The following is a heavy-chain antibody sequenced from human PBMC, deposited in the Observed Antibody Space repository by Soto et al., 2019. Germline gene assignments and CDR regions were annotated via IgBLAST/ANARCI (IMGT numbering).Heavy chain of an antibody. V-gene: IGHV4-59*08. CDR3: ARLSSVTEFDY. Sequence: SETLSLTCTVSGGSISSYYWSWIRQPPGKGLEWIGYIYYSGTTKYNPSLKSRVTMSVDTSKNQFSLKLSSVTAADTAVYYCARLSSVTEFDYWGQGTLVTVSS. CDR1: GGSISSYY. CDR2: IYYSGTT. J-gene: IGHJ4*02. D-gene: IGHD1-26*01.